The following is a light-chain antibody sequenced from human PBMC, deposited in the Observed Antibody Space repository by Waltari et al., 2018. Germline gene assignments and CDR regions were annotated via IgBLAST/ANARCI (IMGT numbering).Light chain of an antibody. CDR2: KAS. J-gene: IGKJ3*01. Sequence: DIQMTQSPPTLSATVGDRVTITCRASQSLVGWLAWYQQKPGKAPKLLIYKASTLESGVPSRFSGSGSGTEFTLTISSLQPDDFATYYCLQYNTYFTFGPGTKVDIK. V-gene: IGKV1-5*03. CDR1: QSLVGW. CDR3: LQYNTYFT.